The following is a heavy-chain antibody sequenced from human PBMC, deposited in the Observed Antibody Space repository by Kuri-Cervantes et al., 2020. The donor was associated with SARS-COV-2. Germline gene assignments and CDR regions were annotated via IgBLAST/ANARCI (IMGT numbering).Heavy chain of an antibody. V-gene: IGHV4-39*07. CDR2: IYFSGST. Sequence: WVRQPPGKGLEWIGAIYFSGSTFYNPSLKSRVTISVDTSKNQFSLKLSSVTAADTAVYYCARSPDLWWFDPWGQGTLVTVSS. J-gene: IGHJ5*02. CDR3: ARSPDLWWFDP. D-gene: IGHD3-3*01.